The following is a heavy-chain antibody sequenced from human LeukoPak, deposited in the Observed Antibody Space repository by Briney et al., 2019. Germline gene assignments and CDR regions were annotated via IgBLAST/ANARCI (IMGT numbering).Heavy chain of an antibody. D-gene: IGHD6-19*01. V-gene: IGHV1-69*13. J-gene: IGHJ3*02. Sequence: SVKVSCKASGGTFSSYAISWVRQAPGQGLEWMGGIIPIFGTANYAQKFQGRVTITADESTSAAYMELSSLRSEDTAVYYCASPGKQWLEEYAFDIWGQGTMVTVSS. CDR2: IIPIFGTA. CDR1: GGTFSSYA. CDR3: ASPGKQWLEEYAFDI.